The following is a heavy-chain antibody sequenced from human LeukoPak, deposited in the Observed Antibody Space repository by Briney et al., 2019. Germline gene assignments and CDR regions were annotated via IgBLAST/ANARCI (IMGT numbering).Heavy chain of an antibody. D-gene: IGHD3-22*01. CDR3: ARDGVITGEYYFDY. Sequence: SETLSLTCTASGVSISSYYWSWLRQPAGKGLEWIGRISTGGFTNYNPSLKSRVTMSLVTSKNQFSLKLSSVTAADSAVYSCARDGVITGEYYFDYWGQGTLVTVSS. CDR1: GVSISSYY. V-gene: IGHV4-4*07. CDR2: ISTGGFT. J-gene: IGHJ4*02.